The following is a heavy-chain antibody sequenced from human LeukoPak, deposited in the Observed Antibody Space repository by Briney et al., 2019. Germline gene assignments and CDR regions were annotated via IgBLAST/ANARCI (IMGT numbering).Heavy chain of an antibody. CDR3: ARDLSAVTNPYYYYGMDV. CDR2: INPSGGST. CDR1: GYTFSSYH. J-gene: IGHJ6*02. Sequence: VASVKVSCKASGYTFSSYHMHWVRQAPGQGLEWMGIINPSGGSTSYAEKFQGRVTMTRDTSISTAYMELSRLRSDDTAVYYCARDLSAVTNPYYYYGMDVWGQGTTVTVSS. D-gene: IGHD4-17*01. V-gene: IGHV1-46*01.